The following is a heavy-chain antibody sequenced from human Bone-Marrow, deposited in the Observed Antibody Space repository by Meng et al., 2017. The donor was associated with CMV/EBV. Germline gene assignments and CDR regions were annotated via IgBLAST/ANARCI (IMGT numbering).Heavy chain of an antibody. D-gene: IGHD3-3*01. CDR3: ARAICLTSYDFGRCWFDP. J-gene: IGHJ5*02. CDR1: GGSFSGYY. Sequence: VQLHQWGARLLQAWETLFLPCAVYGGSFSGYYWSWIRQPPGKGLEWIGEINHSGSTNYNPSLKSRVPISVDTSKNPFSLKLSSVSAAVTAVYYCARAICLTSYDFGRCWFDPWGQGTLVTVPS. CDR2: INHSGST. V-gene: IGHV4-34*01.